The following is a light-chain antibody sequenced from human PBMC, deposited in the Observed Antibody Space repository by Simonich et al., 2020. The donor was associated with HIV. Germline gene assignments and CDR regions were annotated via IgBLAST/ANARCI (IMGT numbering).Light chain of an antibody. Sequence: DIQMTQSPSSLSASVGDRVTITCRASQSISSYLHWYQQKPGKAPKLLIYAASRLESGVPSRFSGSTSGTDFTLTISSLQPEDVASYYCQQFNSKPYTFGLGTKLEIK. J-gene: IGKJ2*01. CDR3: QQFNSKPYT. CDR2: AAS. V-gene: IGKV1-39*01. CDR1: QSISSY.